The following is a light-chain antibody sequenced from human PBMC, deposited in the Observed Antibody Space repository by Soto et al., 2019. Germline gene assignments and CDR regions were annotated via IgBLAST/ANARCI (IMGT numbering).Light chain of an antibody. CDR1: QTVRSY. CDR3: QQRSNWPPIT. J-gene: IGKJ5*01. Sequence: EIVLTQSPATLSLSPGERATLSCRASQTVRSYLDWYQQNPGQAPRLLIYDASNRATGIPARFSGSGSGTDFTLTISSLEPEDFAVYYCQQRSNWPPITFGQGTRLEIK. CDR2: DAS. V-gene: IGKV3-11*01.